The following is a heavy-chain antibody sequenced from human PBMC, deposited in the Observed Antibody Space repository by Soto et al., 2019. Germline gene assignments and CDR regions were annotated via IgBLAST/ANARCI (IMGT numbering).Heavy chain of an antibody. Sequence: ASVKVSCKASGYIFAGYHIHWVRQAPGRGLEWMGWINPNSGDTEYAQNFQGRVTMTRDTSFNLVYMEMSGLMSDDTAVYYCARDARGTRGFDEMDIWGQGTTVTVS. D-gene: IGHD3-9*01. J-gene: IGHJ6*02. CDR2: INPNSGDT. V-gene: IGHV1-2*02. CDR3: ARDARGTRGFDEMDI. CDR1: GYIFAGYH.